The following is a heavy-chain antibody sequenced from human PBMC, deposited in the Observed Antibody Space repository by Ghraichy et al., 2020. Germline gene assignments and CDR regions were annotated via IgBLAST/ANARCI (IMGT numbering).Heavy chain of an antibody. CDR2: ISAYNGNT. D-gene: IGHD2/OR15-2a*01. V-gene: IGHV1-18*01. J-gene: IGHJ3*02. CDR1: GYPFTYYG. Sequence: ASVKVSCKASGYPFTYYGISWVRQAPGRGLEWLGWISAYNGNTNFAQKIQGRVTMTTDTSTSTAYMELRSRRSDDTTVYYCSREFFSEYCRDWDVDAFDIWAQGTMVTVSS. CDR3: SREFFSEYCRDWDVDAFDI.